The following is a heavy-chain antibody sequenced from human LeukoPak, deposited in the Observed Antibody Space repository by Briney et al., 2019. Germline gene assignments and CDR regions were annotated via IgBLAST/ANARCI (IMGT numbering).Heavy chain of an antibody. V-gene: IGHV4-59*01. Sequence: SETLSLTCTVSGGSISSYYWSWIRQPPGKGLEWLGYIYYSGSTNYNPSLKSRVTISVDTSKNQFSLKLSSVTAADTAVYYCARVPKTYYYGSGSYYNAWWFDPWGQGTLVTVSS. D-gene: IGHD3-10*01. J-gene: IGHJ5*02. CDR1: GGSISSYY. CDR3: ARVPKTYYYGSGSYYNAWWFDP. CDR2: IYYSGST.